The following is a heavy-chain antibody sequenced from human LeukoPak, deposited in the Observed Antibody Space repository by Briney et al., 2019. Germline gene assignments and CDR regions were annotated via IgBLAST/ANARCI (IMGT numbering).Heavy chain of an antibody. J-gene: IGHJ3*02. Sequence: PSETLSLTCAVYGGSFSGYYWSWIRQPPGKGLEWIGYIYYSGSTNYNPSLKSRVTISVDTSKNQFSLKLSSVTAADTAVYYCARRVVLMAADAFDIWGQGTMVTVSS. CDR1: GGSFSGYY. CDR3: ARRVVLMAADAFDI. D-gene: IGHD2-8*01. CDR2: IYYSGST. V-gene: IGHV4-59*08.